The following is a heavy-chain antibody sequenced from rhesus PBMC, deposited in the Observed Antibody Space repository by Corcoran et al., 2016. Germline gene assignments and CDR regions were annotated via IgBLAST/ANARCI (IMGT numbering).Heavy chain of an antibody. D-gene: IGHD6-13*01. V-gene: IGHV4-76*01. CDR1: GYSISSGYD. CDR3: TRDPNPSIAAGLGFDY. CDR2: IYGSSGST. Sequence: QVQLQESGPGVVKPSETLSITCAVSGYSISSGYDWSWIRQPPGKGLEWIGYIYGSSGSTNYKPSLKNRVTISKDTSKKQFYLKLSSVTAAYTAVYYCTRDPNPSIAAGLGFDYCGQGVLVTVSS. J-gene: IGHJ4*01.